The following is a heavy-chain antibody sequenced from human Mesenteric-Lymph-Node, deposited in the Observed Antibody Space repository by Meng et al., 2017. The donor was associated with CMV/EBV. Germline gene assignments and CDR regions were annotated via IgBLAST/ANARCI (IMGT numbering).Heavy chain of an antibody. Sequence: GESLKISCAASGFTFSSYSMNWVRQAPGKGLERVSSISSSSSYIYYADSVKGRFTISRDNAKNSLYLQMSSLRAEDTAVYYCARDACSSNSCYSQNNWFDPWGQGTLVTVSS. CDR1: GFTFSSYS. J-gene: IGHJ5*02. CDR3: ARDACSSNSCYSQNNWFDP. V-gene: IGHV3-21*01. D-gene: IGHD2-2*01. CDR2: ISSSSSYI.